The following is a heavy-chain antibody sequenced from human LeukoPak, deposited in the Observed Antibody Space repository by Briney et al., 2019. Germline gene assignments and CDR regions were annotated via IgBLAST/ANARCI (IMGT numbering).Heavy chain of an antibody. CDR1: GFSFDDYA. V-gene: IGHV3-9*01. CDR2: ISWNSGSI. J-gene: IGHJ4*02. Sequence: GGSLRLSCAASGFSFDDYAMHWVRQAPGKGLGWVSGISWNSGSIGYADSVKGRFTISRDNAKNSLYLQMNSLRAEDTALYYCAKGTSWYLTNYFDYWGQGTLVTVSS. D-gene: IGHD6-13*01. CDR3: AKGTSWYLTNYFDY.